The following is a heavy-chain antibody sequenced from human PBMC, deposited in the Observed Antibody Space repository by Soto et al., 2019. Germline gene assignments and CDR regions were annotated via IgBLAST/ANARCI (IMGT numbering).Heavy chain of an antibody. J-gene: IGHJ6*04. CDR3: AKLDEGGLQYAYYAMDV. CDR1: GFTFSNYG. Sequence: QVHLVESGGGVVQPGRSPRLSCVASGFTFSNYGMHWVRQAPGKGLEWVAVISYDGSNKYYADSVKGRFTISRDNSKNTLYLQMTSLRTEDTALYYCAKLDEGGLQYAYYAMDVWGKGTTVTVSS. CDR2: ISYDGSNK. D-gene: IGHD2-15*01. V-gene: IGHV3-30*18.